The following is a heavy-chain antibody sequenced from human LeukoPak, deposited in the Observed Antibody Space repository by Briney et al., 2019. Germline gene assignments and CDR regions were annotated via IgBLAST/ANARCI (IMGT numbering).Heavy chain of an antibody. D-gene: IGHD4-17*01. J-gene: IGHJ4*02. Sequence: PGGSLRLSCAASGFTFSSYGMHWVRQAPGKGLEWVAFIRYDGSNKYYADSVKGRFTISRDNSKNTLYLQTNSLRAEDTAVYYCAKDPSTVTPGGNRQDFDYWGQGTLVTVSS. V-gene: IGHV3-30*02. CDR3: AKDPSTVTPGGNRQDFDY. CDR1: GFTFSSYG. CDR2: IRYDGSNK.